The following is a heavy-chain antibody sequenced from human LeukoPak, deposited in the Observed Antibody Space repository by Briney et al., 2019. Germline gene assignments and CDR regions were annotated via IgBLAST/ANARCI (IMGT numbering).Heavy chain of an antibody. Sequence: GGSPRLSCAASGFTFSSYAMTWVRQAPGKGLEWVSSISSSSSYIYYADSVKGRFTISRDNAKNSLYLQMNSLRAEDTAVYYCARTAGSIAAAGSDYWGQGTLVTVSS. CDR1: GFTFSSYA. D-gene: IGHD6-13*01. CDR3: ARTAGSIAAAGSDY. V-gene: IGHV3-21*01. J-gene: IGHJ4*02. CDR2: ISSSSSYI.